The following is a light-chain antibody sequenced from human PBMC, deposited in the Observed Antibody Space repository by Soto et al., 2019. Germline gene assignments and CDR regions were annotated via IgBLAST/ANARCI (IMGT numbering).Light chain of an antibody. CDR2: KDS. Sequence: SYELTQPSSVSVSPGQTARSTCSGHVLADKYSRWFQQKAGQAPVLIIYKDSERPSAIPERFSGSSSGTTVTLTISGAQVEDEADYYCYSAADNHLVFGGGTQLTVL. V-gene: IGLV3-27*01. CDR1: VLADKY. CDR3: YSAADNHLV. J-gene: IGLJ3*02.